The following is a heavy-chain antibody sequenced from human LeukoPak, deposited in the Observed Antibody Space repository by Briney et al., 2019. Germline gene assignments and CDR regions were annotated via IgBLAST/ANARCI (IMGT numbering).Heavy chain of an antibody. V-gene: IGHV4-59*08. CDR1: GGSIRSDY. D-gene: IGHD2-2*01. CDR2: IYYSGNT. CDR3: ARLLLVVAAVLGEPVYYFDY. Sequence: SETLSLTCSVSGGSIRSDYWSWIRQPPGKGLEWIGYIYYSGNTNYNPSLKSRVTISVDTSKNQFSLKLSSVTAADTAVYYCARLLLVVAAVLGEPVYYFDYWGQGTLVTVSS. J-gene: IGHJ4*02.